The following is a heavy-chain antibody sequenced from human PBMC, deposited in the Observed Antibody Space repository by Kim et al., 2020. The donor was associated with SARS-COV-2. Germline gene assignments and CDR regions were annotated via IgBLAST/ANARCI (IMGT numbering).Heavy chain of an antibody. J-gene: IGHJ3*02. CDR3: AKDTGDGYNSGAFDI. V-gene: IGHV3-43*01. D-gene: IGHD5-12*01. CDR2: ISWGGCST. Sequence: GGSLRLSCAASGFTFDDYTMHWVRQAPGKGLEWVSLISWGGCSTYYADSVKGRFTISRDNSKNSLHLQMNSLRTEDTALYYCAKDTGDGYNSGAFDIWGQGTMVTVSS. CDR1: GFTFDDYT.